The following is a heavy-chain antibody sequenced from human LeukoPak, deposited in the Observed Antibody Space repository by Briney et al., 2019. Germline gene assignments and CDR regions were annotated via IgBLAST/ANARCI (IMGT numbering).Heavy chain of an antibody. CDR3: ASESPSTFYFDY. CDR1: GNTFTSFH. V-gene: IGHV1-46*01. D-gene: IGHD1-1*01. Sequence: ASVKVSCKASGNTFTSFHIHWVRQALGQGLEYMGIIKVCCDTTIYAQRFQGRITMTRDTSTSTVYMELSSLNSEDTAVYYCASESPSTFYFDYWGQGTLVTVSS. J-gene: IGHJ4*02. CDR2: IKVCCDTT.